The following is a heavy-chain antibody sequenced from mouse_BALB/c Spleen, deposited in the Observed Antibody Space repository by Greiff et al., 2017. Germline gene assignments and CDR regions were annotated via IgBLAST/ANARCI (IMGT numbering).Heavy chain of an antibody. Sequence: EVKLVESGGGLVQPGGSRKLSCAASGFTFSSFGMHWVRQAPEKGLEWVAYISSGSSTIYYADTVKGRVTISSDNPKNTLFLQMTSLRSEDTAMYYCARLLDYWGQGTSVTVSS. CDR3: ARLLDY. CDR2: ISSGSSTI. J-gene: IGHJ4*01. V-gene: IGHV5-17*02. CDR1: GFTFSSFG.